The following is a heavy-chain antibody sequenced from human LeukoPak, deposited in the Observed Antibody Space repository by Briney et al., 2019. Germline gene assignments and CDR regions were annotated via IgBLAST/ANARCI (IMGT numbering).Heavy chain of an antibody. J-gene: IGHJ4*02. V-gene: IGHV3-23*01. D-gene: IGHD6-13*01. CDR1: GFTLSSYA. Sequence: PGGSLRLSCAASGFTLSSYAMSWVRQAPGKGLEWVSAISGSGGSTYYADSVKGRFTISRDNSKNTLYLQMNSLRAEDTAVYYCAKDRSSWPRLFDYWGQGTLVTVSS. CDR2: ISGSGGST. CDR3: AKDRSSWPRLFDY.